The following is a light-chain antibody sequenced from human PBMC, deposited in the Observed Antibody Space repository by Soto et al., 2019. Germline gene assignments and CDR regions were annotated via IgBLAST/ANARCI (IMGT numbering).Light chain of an antibody. CDR1: QSIDDF. CDR3: QQTYSTPYT. J-gene: IGKJ2*01. V-gene: IGKV1-39*01. Sequence: DIQMTQSPSSLSASVGDRVTITCRASQSIDDFLNWYQQKPGKAPKLLIYAASSLQSGVPSRLSGSGSGTDFTLTISSLQPEDFANYFCQQTYSTPYTFGQGTHLEIK. CDR2: AAS.